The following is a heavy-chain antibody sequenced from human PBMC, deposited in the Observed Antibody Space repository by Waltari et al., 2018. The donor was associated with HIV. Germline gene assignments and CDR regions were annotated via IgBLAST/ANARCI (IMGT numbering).Heavy chain of an antibody. V-gene: IGHV4-39*01. CDR2: IYYSGTA. CDR1: GASISSSSYY. CDR3: ARLRFHSLYYFDS. D-gene: IGHD3-16*01. J-gene: IGHJ4*02. Sequence: QLHLQESGPGLVNPSDTLSLTCSVSGASISSSSYYWAWIRQPPGKGLEWIGAIYYSGTAYYNPSVKSRVSASLDASENELSLKLTSVTATDTALYYCARLRFHSLYYFDSWGPGILVTVSS.